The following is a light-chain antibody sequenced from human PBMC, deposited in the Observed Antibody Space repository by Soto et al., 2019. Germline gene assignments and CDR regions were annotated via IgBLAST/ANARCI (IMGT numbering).Light chain of an antibody. CDR2: AAS. J-gene: IGKJ1*01. CDR3: QQSHSTPWT. CDR1: QGISDF. V-gene: IGKV1-39*01. Sequence: DIQMTQSPSSLSASVGDRVTITCRASQGISDFLNWYQQKPGKAPNLLIHAASSLQSGVPSRFSGSGSGTAFTLTISSLQPEDFATYYCQQSHSTPWTFSQGTKVEIK.